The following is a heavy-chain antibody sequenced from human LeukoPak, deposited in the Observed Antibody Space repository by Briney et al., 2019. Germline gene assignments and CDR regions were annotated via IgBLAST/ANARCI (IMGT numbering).Heavy chain of an antibody. CDR3: ARVRFAGPQAFDI. D-gene: IGHD4/OR15-4a*01. Sequence: PGGSLRLSCAASTFTLSSYTMNWVRQAPGKGLEWVSSISSSSTYINYADSVKGRFTISRDNAKNSMALQMNSLRAEDTAVYCCARVRFAGPQAFDIWGQGTMVTVAS. V-gene: IGHV3-21*01. J-gene: IGHJ3*02. CDR1: TFTLSSYT. CDR2: ISSSSTYI.